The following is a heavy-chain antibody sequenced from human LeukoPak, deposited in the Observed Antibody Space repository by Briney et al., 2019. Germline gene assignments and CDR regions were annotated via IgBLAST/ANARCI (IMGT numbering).Heavy chain of an antibody. Sequence: GASVKVSCKASGYTFTSYGISWVRQAPGQGLEWMGWISAYNGNTNYAQKLQGRVTMTTDTSTSTAYMELRSLRSDDTAVYYCAREPGPDYYDSSGKDAFDIWGQGTMVTVSS. CDR3: AREPGPDYYDSSGKDAFDI. CDR2: ISAYNGNT. V-gene: IGHV1-18*01. D-gene: IGHD3-22*01. J-gene: IGHJ3*02. CDR1: GYTFTSYG.